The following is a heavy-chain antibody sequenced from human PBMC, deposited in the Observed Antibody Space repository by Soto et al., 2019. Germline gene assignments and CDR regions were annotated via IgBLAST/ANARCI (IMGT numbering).Heavy chain of an antibody. CDR1: SSSFDGNS. J-gene: IGHJ3*01. CDR3: VFHDSSGDVFDV. CDR2: INRIGSA. D-gene: IGHD3-22*01. V-gene: IGHV4-34*01. Sequence: SETLSLTCAAYSSSFDGNSCSWIRQPPGKGLEWIGEINRIGSANYNPSLKSRVTISVDTSKNQFSLKLSSVTAADTAVYYCVFHDSSGDVFDVWGQGTMVT.